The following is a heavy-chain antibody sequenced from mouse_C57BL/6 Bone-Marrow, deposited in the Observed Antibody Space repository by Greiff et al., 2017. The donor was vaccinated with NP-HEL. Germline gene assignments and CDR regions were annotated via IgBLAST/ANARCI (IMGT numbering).Heavy chain of an antibody. D-gene: IGHD2-2*01. Sequence: VQLVESGPGLVKPSQSLFLTCSITGFPITSGYYWIWIRQSPGKPLEWMGYITHSGETFYNPSLQSPISITRETSKNQFFLQLNSVTTEDTAMYYCAGDLCYGYPLAYWGQGTLVTVSA. J-gene: IGHJ3*01. V-gene: IGHV12-3*01. CDR1: GFPITSGYY. CDR3: AGDLCYGYPLAY. CDR2: ITHSGET.